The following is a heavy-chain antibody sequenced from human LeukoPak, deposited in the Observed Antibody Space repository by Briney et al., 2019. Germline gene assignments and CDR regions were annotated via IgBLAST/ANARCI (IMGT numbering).Heavy chain of an antibody. V-gene: IGHV3-30*02. J-gene: IGHJ4*02. CDR3: AKSSGSYFKDYFDY. CDR1: GFTFRNYG. CDR2: DGSNK. Sequence: PGGSLRLSCAASGFTFRNYGMHWVRQAPGKGLEWVAHDGSNKYYADSVKGRFTISRDNSKNTLYLQMNSLRAEDTAVYYCAKSSGSYFKDYFDYWGQGTLVTVSS. D-gene: IGHD1-26*01.